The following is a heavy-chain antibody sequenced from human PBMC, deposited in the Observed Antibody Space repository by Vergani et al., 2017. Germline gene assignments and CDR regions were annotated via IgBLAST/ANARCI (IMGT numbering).Heavy chain of an antibody. CDR2: INPKTGEI. CDR1: GYTFIHYY. CDR3: ARDVIYDTGGMDV. Sequence: QVQLVQSGAEVKKPGASVRISCKASGYTFIHYYIHWVRQAPGQGLEWMGWINPKTGEINYAQNFRGRVTMTRDTSINTAYMELSRLRSDDTAIYYCARDVIYDTGGMDVWGQETTVTVSS. J-gene: IGHJ6*02. V-gene: IGHV1-2*02. D-gene: IGHD3-16*01.